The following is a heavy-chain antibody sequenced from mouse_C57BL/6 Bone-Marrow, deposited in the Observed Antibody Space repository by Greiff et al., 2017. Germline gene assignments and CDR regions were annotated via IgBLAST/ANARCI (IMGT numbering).Heavy chain of an antibody. D-gene: IGHD1-2*01. CDR3: ERAANEVGNYFDY. CDR2: IYPRDGST. J-gene: IGHJ2*01. Sequence: VKLQESGPVLVKPGASVKLSCKASGYTFTSYDIHWVKQRPGQGLEWIGWIYPRDGSTKYNEKFKGKATLTVDTSTSTAYMELSSLTSEDTAVYFCERAANEVGNYFDYWGKGTTLTVSS. CDR1: GYTFTSYD. V-gene: IGHV1-85*01.